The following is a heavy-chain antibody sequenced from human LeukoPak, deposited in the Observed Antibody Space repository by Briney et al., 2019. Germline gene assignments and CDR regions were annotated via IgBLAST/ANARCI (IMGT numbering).Heavy chain of an antibody. CDR2: IYHSGNT. CDR1: GYSISSGYY. D-gene: IGHD2-2*02. V-gene: IGHV4-38-2*02. J-gene: IGHJ4*02. Sequence: PSEILSLTCTVSGYSISSGYYWGWIRQPPGKGLEWIGAIYHSGNTYYNPSLKSRVTISVDTSKNQFSLKLSSVTAADTAVYYCARRTVYCSSASCYTGGAIDYWGQGTLVTVSS. CDR3: ARRTVYCSSASCYTGGAIDY.